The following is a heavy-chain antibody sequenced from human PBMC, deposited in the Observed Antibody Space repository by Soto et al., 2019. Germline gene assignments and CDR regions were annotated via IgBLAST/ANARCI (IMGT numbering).Heavy chain of an antibody. CDR2: IYYSGST. V-gene: IGHV4-59*01. D-gene: IGHD7-27*01. Sequence: QVQLQESGPGLVKPSETLSLTCTVSGGSISSYYWTWIRQPPGKGLEWIGYIYYSGSTNYNPSPKSRVTISXXTXKXXFSLTLSSVTAADTAVYYCARDLGLGMLYYYGMDVWGQGTTVTVSS. CDR3: ARDLGLGMLYYYGMDV. CDR1: GGSISSYY. J-gene: IGHJ6*02.